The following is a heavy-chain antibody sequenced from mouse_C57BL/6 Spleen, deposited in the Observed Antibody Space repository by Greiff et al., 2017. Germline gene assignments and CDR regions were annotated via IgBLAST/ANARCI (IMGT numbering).Heavy chain of an antibody. CDR1: GYTFTDYE. V-gene: IGHV1-15*01. J-gene: IGHJ2*01. D-gene: IGHD2-3*01. Sequence: VQLVESGAELVRPGASVTLSCKASGYTFTDYEMHWVKQTPVHGLEWIGAIDPETGGTAYNQKFKGKAILTADKSSSTAYMELRSLTSEDSAVYYCTRSWDGYYWGQGTTLTVSS. CDR3: TRSWDGYY. CDR2: IDPETGGT.